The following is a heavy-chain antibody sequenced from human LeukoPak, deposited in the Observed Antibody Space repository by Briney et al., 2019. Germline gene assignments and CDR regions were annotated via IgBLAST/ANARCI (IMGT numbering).Heavy chain of an antibody. V-gene: IGHV3-21*01. CDR3: ARDGKNYDILTGTHDY. Sequence: GGSLRLSCAASGFTFSSYSMNWVRQAPGKGLEWVSSISSSSSYIYYADSVKGRFTISRDNAKNSLYLQMNSLRAEDTAVYYCARDGKNYDILTGTHDYWGQGTLVTVSS. CDR2: ISSSSSYI. D-gene: IGHD3-9*01. CDR1: GFTFSSYS. J-gene: IGHJ4*02.